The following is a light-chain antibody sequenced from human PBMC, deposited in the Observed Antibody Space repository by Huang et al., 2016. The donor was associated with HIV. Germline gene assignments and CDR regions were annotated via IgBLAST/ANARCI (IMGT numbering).Light chain of an antibody. CDR2: AAS. J-gene: IGKJ1*01. Sequence: AIQMTQSPSSLSASVGDRVTITCRASQAIRNDLGWYQQRPGKAPKRPLYAASELHSGVPLRFSGSGSGTDFTLTSSSLQPEDFATYYCLQDYNYPRTFGQGTKVKI. CDR1: QAIRND. CDR3: LQDYNYPRT. V-gene: IGKV1-6*01.